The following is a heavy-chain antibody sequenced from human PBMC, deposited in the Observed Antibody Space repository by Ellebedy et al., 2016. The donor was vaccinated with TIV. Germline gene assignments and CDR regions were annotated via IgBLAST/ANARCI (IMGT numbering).Heavy chain of an antibody. V-gene: IGHV4-38-2*02. Sequence: SETLSLTXSASGYSIRSGYYWGWIRQPPGKGLEWTGNIYHSGSTYYNPSLRSRVTLSLDTSKNHLSLRLTSVTAADTAVYYCARTDLRYGMDVWGQGTTVTVS. CDR1: GYSIRSGYY. D-gene: IGHD3/OR15-3a*01. CDR3: ARTDLRYGMDV. CDR2: IYHSGST. J-gene: IGHJ6*02.